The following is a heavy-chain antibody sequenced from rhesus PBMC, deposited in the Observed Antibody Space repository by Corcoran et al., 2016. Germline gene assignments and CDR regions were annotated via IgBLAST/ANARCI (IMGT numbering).Heavy chain of an antibody. V-gene: IGHV4-122*02. J-gene: IGHJ4*01. D-gene: IGHD3-3*01. CDR3: ARDERFLEWLLRCDY. CDR2: ITYSGST. CDR1: GGSINSAYYY. Sequence: QVQLQESGPGLVKPSETLSLTCAVSGGSINSAYYYCSWIRQPPGQGLEWIGYITYSGSTSYTQSIKSRVSCSRDRSKNQFSLKLSYVTAAETAVYYCARDERFLEWLLRCDYWGQGVLVTVSS.